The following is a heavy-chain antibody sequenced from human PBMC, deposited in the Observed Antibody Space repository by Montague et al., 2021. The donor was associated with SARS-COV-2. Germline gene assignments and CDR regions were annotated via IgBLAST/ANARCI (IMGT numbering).Heavy chain of an antibody. CDR2: INYSGST. J-gene: IGHJ4*02. CDR3: ARAPIYRSSWYAYLDY. Sequence: TLSLTCTVSGDSMNNYYWSWIRQPPGKGLEWIGYINYSGSTHYNPSLQSRVTLSKDTSKNQFSLRLTSVTAADTAMYFCARAPIYRSSWYAYLDYWGQGTLVTVSS. V-gene: IGHV4-59*01. CDR1: GDSMNNYY. D-gene: IGHD6-13*01.